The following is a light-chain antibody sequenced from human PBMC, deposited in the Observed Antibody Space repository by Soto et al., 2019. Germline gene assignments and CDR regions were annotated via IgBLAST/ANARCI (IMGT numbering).Light chain of an antibody. CDR2: LNSDGSH. J-gene: IGLJ2*01. Sequence: QLVLTQSPSASASLGASVKLXXTXXXXHSSYAIAWHQQQPEKGPRYLMKLNSDGSHSKGDGIPDRFSGSSSGAERYLTISSLQSEDEADYYCQTWGTGILVFGGGTKLTVL. CDR1: XXHSSYA. CDR3: QTWGTGILV. V-gene: IGLV4-69*01.